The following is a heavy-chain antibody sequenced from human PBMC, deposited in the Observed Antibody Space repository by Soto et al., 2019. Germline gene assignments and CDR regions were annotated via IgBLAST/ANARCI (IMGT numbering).Heavy chain of an antibody. CDR3: AASSAPNYIYYYGGMDV. V-gene: IGHV1-58*01. J-gene: IGHJ6*02. Sequence: QMQLVQSGPEVKKPGTSVKVSCKASGFTFTSSAVQWVRQARGQRVEWIGWIVGGSGNTNYAQKFQERDTITRDMSTSTAYMELSSLRSEDTAVYYCAASSAPNYIYYYGGMDVWGQGTTVTVSS. D-gene: IGHD1-7*01. CDR2: IVGGSGNT. CDR1: GFTFTSSA.